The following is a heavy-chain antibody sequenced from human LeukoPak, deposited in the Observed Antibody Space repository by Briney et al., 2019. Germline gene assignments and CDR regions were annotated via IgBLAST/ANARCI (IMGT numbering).Heavy chain of an antibody. J-gene: IGHJ4*02. Sequence: SETLSLTCTVSGGSISSYYWSWIRQPPGKGLEWIGYIYYSGSTNYNPPLTSRVTISVDTSKNQFSLKLSSVTAADTAVYYCASGYSSSWYGADYWGQGTLVTVSS. CDR1: GGSISSYY. D-gene: IGHD6-13*01. CDR2: IYYSGST. CDR3: ASGYSSSWYGADY. V-gene: IGHV4-59*01.